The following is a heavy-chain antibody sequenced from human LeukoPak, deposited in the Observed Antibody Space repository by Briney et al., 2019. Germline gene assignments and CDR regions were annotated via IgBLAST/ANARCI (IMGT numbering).Heavy chain of an antibody. J-gene: IGHJ4*02. V-gene: IGHV2-70*17. CDR2: IDWDDDK. CDR1: GFSLSTPEMC. D-gene: IGHD2-15*01. CDR3: ARMTPDSPSFDY. Sequence: SGPALVKPTQTLTLTCTFSGFSLSTPEMCVTWIRQPSGKALEWLARIDWDDDKIYSPSLRTRLTISKDTPKNQVVLRMTNMDPVDTGTYYCARMTPDSPSFDYWGQGALITVSS.